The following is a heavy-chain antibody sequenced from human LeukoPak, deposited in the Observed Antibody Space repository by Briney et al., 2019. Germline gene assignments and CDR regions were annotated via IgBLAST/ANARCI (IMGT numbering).Heavy chain of an antibody. CDR1: GFTFSSYA. V-gene: IGHV3-30*04. D-gene: IGHD4-23*01. CDR2: ISYDGSNK. J-gene: IGHJ4*02. CDR3: ARHLSEVTVVTRGGLFDY. Sequence: PGGSLRLSCAASGFTFSSYAMHWVRQAPGKGLEWVAVISYDGSNKYYADSVKGRFTISRDNSKNTLYLQMTSLRAEDTAVYYCARHLSEVTVVTRGGLFDYWGQGTLVTVSS.